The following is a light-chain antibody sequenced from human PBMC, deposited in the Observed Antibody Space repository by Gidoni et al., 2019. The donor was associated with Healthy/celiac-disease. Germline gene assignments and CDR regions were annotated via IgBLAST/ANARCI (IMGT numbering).Light chain of an antibody. CDR1: SSNIGINY. CDR3: AAWDDSLSGFWV. V-gene: IGLV1-47*01. J-gene: IGLJ3*02. Sequence: QSVLTQPPSASGNPGQRVTISCSGSSSNIGINYVYWYPQLPGTAPNLLIYRNNQRPSGVPDLFSGSKSGTSASLAISGLRSEDEADYYCAAWDDSLSGFWVFGGGTKLTVL. CDR2: RNN.